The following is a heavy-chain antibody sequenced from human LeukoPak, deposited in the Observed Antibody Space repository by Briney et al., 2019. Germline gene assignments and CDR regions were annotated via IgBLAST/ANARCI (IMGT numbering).Heavy chain of an antibody. V-gene: IGHV4-39*07. CDR1: GGSISSGDYY. CDR2: INHSGST. Sequence: PSETLSLTCTVSGGSISSGDYYWSWIRQPPGTGLEWIGEINHSGSTNYNPSLKSRVTISVDTSKNQFSLKLSSVTAADTAVYYCAKSSTRAYFDYWGQGTLVTVSS. J-gene: IGHJ4*02. CDR3: AKSSTRAYFDY. D-gene: IGHD6-13*01.